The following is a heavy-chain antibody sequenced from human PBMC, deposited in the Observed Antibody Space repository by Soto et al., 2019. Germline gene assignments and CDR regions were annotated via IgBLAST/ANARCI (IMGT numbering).Heavy chain of an antibody. D-gene: IGHD3-10*01. CDR2: INPNSGGT. Sequence: ASVKVSCKASGYTFTGYYMHWVRQAPGQGREWMGWINPNSGGTNYAQKFQGRVTMTRDTSISTAYMELSRLRSDDTAVYYCARDGLLWFGEPAYWGQGXLVTVPS. CDR1: GYTFTGYY. CDR3: ARDGLLWFGEPAY. V-gene: IGHV1-2*02. J-gene: IGHJ4*02.